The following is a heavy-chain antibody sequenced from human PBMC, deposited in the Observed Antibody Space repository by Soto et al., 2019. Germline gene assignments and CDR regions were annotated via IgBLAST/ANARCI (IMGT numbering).Heavy chain of an antibody. CDR1: GGSISSGGYY. Sequence: QVQLQESGPGLVKPSQTLSLTCTVSGGSISSGGYYWSWIRQHPGKGLEWIGYIYYSGSTYYNPSLQSRVTISVDTSKKQFSLKLSSVTAADTAVYYCARGRSSTSPYPIGYWGQGTLVTVSS. CDR2: IYYSGST. D-gene: IGHD2-2*01. CDR3: ARGRSSTSPYPIGY. V-gene: IGHV4-31*03. J-gene: IGHJ4*02.